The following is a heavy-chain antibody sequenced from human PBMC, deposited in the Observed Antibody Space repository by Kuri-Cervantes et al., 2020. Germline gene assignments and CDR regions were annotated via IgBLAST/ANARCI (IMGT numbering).Heavy chain of an antibody. CDR1: EYTFTSYD. Sequence: SVKVSCKASEYTFTSYDINWVRQATGQGLEWMGGIIPIFGTANYAQKFQGRVTITADESTSTAYMELSSLRSEDTAVYYCASAQDVVVPAAAVYTVYYFDYWGQGTLVTVSS. D-gene: IGHD2-2*01. CDR2: IIPIFGTA. V-gene: IGHV1-69*13. J-gene: IGHJ4*02. CDR3: ASAQDVVVPAAAVYTVYYFDY.